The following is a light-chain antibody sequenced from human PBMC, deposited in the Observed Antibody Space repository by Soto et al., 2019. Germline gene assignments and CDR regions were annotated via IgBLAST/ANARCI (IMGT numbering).Light chain of an antibody. CDR1: QSVNNNN. V-gene: IGKV3-20*01. CDR2: GAS. Sequence: ELVLTQSPCTLSLSPGERATLSCRASQSVNNNNLVWFRQKPGQSPRLLIYGASNRATGVPDRFSGTGSGTDFTLTISRVEPEDFAVYYCQQYGDSLWTFGQGTEVEIK. CDR3: QQYGDSLWT. J-gene: IGKJ1*01.